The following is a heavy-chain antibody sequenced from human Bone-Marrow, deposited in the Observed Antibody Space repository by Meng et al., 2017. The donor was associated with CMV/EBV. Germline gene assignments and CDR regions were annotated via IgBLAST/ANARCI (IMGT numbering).Heavy chain of an antibody. CDR1: GFTFSSYS. D-gene: IGHD2-2*02. J-gene: IGHJ6*02. V-gene: IGHV3-21*01. CDR3: AGYCSSTSCYNVYYYYGMDV. CDR2: ISSSSSYI. Sequence: GGSLRLSCAASGFTFSSYSMNWVRQAPGKGLEWVSSISSSSSYIYYADSVKGRFTISRDNAKNSLYLQMNSLRAEDTAVYYCAGYCSSTSCYNVYYYYGMDVWGQGTTVTVSS.